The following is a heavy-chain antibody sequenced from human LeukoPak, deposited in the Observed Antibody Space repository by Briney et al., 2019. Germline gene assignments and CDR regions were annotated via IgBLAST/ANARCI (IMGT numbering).Heavy chain of an antibody. D-gene: IGHD2-2*01. J-gene: IGHJ6*02. CDR3: ARDTGYCSSTSCEWYYYYGMDV. CDR2: IYYSGST. Sequence: PSETLSLTCTVSGGSISSYYWSWIRQPPGKGLEWIGYIYYSGSTNYNPSLKSRVTIPVDTSKNQFSLKLSSVTAADTAVYYCARDTGYCSSTSCEWYYYYGMDVWGQGTTVTVSS. CDR1: GGSISSYY. V-gene: IGHV4-59*12.